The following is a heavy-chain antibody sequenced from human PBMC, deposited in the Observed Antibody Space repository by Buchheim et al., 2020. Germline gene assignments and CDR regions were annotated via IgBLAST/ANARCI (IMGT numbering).Heavy chain of an antibody. V-gene: IGHV5-51*01. CDR1: GYTFTSYW. D-gene: IGHD3-16*01. CDR2: IYPGDSDS. J-gene: IGHJ4*02. CDR3: ARHVYTGGYFDY. Sequence: EVQLEQSGAELKKPGESLKISCKASGYTFTSYWIAWVRQMPGKGLEWMGIIYPGDSDSKKSPSFQGQVTMSADKSISTAYLQWSSLKASDTAIYYCARHVYTGGYFDYWGQGTL.